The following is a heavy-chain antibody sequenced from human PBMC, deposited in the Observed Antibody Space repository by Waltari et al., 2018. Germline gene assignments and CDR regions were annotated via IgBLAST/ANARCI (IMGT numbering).Heavy chain of an antibody. CDR1: GGTFSSYA. CDR3: ARMSRESLVVVAATLGYYYMDV. J-gene: IGHJ6*03. D-gene: IGHD2-15*01. CDR2: IIPILGIA. V-gene: IGHV1-69*10. Sequence: ASGGTFSSYAISWVRQAPGQGLEWMGGIIPILGIANYAQKFQGRVTITADESTSTAYMELSSLRSEDTAVYYCARMSRESLVVVAATLGYYYMDVWGKGTTVTVSS.